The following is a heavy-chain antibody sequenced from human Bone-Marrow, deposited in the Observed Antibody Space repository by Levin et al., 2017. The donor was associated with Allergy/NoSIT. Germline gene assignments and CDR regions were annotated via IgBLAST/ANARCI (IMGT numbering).Heavy chain of an antibody. V-gene: IGHV3-49*03. CDR2: IRSKLYGGTT. CDR1: GFTFGDCA. CDR3: ARSQRWLQHIFDY. Sequence: GGSLRLSCTASGFTFGDCAMSCFRQAPGKGLEWVGFIRSKLYGGTTEYAASVKGRFSISRDDSKSIAYLQMNSLKIEDTAVYYCARSQRWLQHIFDYWGQGILVTVSS. D-gene: IGHD2-21*01. J-gene: IGHJ4*02.